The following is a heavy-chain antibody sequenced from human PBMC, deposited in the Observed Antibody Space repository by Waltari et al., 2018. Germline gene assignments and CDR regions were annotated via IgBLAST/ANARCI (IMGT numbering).Heavy chain of an antibody. V-gene: IGHV4-34*01. CDR2: INHSGST. Sequence: QVQLQQWGAGLLKPSETLSLTCAVYGGSFSGSYWSWIRPPPGKGLEWIGEINHSGSTNYNPSLKSRVTISVDTSKNQFSLKLSSVTAADTAVYYCASDSGSYYYYYGMDVWGQGTTVTVSS. CDR1: GGSFSGSY. J-gene: IGHJ6*02. D-gene: IGHD1-26*01. CDR3: ASDSGSYYYYYGMDV.